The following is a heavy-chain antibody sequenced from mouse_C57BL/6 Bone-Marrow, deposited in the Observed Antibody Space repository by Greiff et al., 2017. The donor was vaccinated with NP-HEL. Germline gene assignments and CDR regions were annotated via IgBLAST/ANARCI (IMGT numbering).Heavy chain of an antibody. CDR2: ISSGSSTI. J-gene: IGHJ3*01. V-gene: IGHV5-17*01. CDR3: ARDDGYYKFAY. Sequence: GGGLVKPGGSLKLSCAASGFTFSDYGMHWVRQAPEKGLEWVAYISSGSSTIYYADTVKGRFTISRDNAKNTLFLQMTSLRSEDTAMYYCARDDGYYKFAYWGQGTLVTVSA. D-gene: IGHD2-3*01. CDR1: GFTFSDYG.